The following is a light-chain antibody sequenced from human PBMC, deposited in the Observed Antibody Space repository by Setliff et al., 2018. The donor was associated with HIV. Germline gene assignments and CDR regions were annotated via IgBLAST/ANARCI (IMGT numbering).Light chain of an antibody. CDR3: CSYAGSSTYV. Sequence: QSVLAQPASVSGSPGQSITISCTGTSSDGGNYNLVSWYQQHPGKAPKLMIYEVSKRPSGFSNRFSGSKSGNTASLTISDLQAEDEADYYCCSYAGSSTYVFGTGTKVTV. CDR1: SSDGGNYNL. CDR2: EVS. V-gene: IGLV2-23*02. J-gene: IGLJ1*01.